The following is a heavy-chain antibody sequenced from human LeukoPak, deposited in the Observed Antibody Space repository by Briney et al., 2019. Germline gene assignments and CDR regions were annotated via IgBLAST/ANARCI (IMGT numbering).Heavy chain of an antibody. CDR3: ALTPYYYDSSGYYFDY. CDR1: GYTFTGYY. D-gene: IGHD3-22*01. V-gene: IGHV1-2*02. CDR2: INPNSGGT. Sequence: ASVKVSFKASGYTFTGYYMHWVRQAPGQGLEWMGWINPNSGGTNYAQKFQGRVTMTRDTSISTAYMELSRLRSDDTAVYYCALTPYYYDSSGYYFDYWGQGTLVTVSS. J-gene: IGHJ4*02.